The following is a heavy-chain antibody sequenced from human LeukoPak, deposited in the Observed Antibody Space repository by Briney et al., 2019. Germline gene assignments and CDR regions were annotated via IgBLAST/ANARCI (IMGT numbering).Heavy chain of an antibody. CDR3: AKDRDTAMVSYMDV. CDR2: ISASGGTT. V-gene: IGHV3-23*01. CDR1: GFTFSNYA. Sequence: PGGSLRLSCATSGFTFSNYAMAWVRQAPGKGLEWVSLISASGGTTDYADSVKGRFTISRDNSKNTLYLQMNSLRAEDTAVYYCAKDRDTAMVSYMDVWGKGTTVTVSS. D-gene: IGHD5-18*01. J-gene: IGHJ6*03.